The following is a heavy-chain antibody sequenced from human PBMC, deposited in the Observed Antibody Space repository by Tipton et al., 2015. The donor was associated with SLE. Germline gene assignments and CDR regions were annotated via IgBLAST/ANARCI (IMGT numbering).Heavy chain of an antibody. V-gene: IGHV4-59*01. CDR3: AKYSSSSDY. J-gene: IGHJ4*02. CDR1: GASIGRYY. Sequence: LRLSCTVSGASIGRYYWSWIRQPPGKGLEWIGYIYYTGSTNYNPSLKSRVSMSLDTSESQFSLRLSSVTAADTAVYYCAKYSSSSDYWGQGTLVTVSS. CDR2: IYYTGST. D-gene: IGHD6-6*01.